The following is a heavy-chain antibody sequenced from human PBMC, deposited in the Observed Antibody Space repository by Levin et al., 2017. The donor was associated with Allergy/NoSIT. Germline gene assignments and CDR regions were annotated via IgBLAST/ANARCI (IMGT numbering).Heavy chain of an antibody. D-gene: IGHD6-19*01. V-gene: IGHV3-74*01. Sequence: GGSLRLSCEASGFTFRSYWVHWVRQAPGKGLVWVSRINSDGNTNYADSVKGRFTISRDKAKNTLYLQMNSLRADDTAVYFCVHSSYWYTLGWEYYYYMDVWGKGTTVTVSS. J-gene: IGHJ6*03. CDR3: VHSSYWYTLGWEYYYYMDV. CDR1: GFTFRSYW. CDR2: INSDGNT.